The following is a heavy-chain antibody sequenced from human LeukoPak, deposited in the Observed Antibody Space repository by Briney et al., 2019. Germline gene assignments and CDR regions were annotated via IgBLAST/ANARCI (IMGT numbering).Heavy chain of an antibody. CDR1: GGSISSSRYY. CDR2: IYSGGST. Sequence: SETLSLTCTVSGGSISSSRYYWDWIRQSPGKGLEWIGNIYSGGSTYYTPSLKSRATISVDTSKNQFSLKLSSVTAADTAIYFCARHSRSGSGGYENAFDIWGQGTMVTVSS. J-gene: IGHJ3*02. V-gene: IGHV4-39*01. CDR3: ARHSRSGSGGYENAFDI. D-gene: IGHD5-12*01.